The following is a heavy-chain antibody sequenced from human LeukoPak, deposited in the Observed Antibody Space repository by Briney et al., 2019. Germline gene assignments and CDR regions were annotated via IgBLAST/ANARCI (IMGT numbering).Heavy chain of an antibody. J-gene: IGHJ4*02. CDR2: IYYSGST. D-gene: IGHD4/OR15-4a*01. Sequence: SETLSLTCTVSGGSISSSSYYWGWIRQPPGKGLEWIGSIYYSGSTYYNPSLKSRVTISVDTSKNQFSLKLSSVTAADTAVYYCARHAGYSPNEYYFDYWGQGILVTVSS. CDR1: GGSISSSSYY. V-gene: IGHV4-39*01. CDR3: ARHAGYSPNEYYFDY.